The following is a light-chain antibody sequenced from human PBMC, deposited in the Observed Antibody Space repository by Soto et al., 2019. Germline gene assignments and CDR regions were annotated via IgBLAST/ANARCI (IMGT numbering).Light chain of an antibody. CDR3: QVWDSSSDHRVV. CDR1: NIGSKS. Sequence: ELTQPPSVSVAPGKTARITCGGNNIGSKSVHWYQQKPGQAPVLVIYYDSDRPSGIPERFSGSNSGNTATLTISRVEAGDEADYYCQVWDSSSDHRVVFGGGTKLTVL. J-gene: IGLJ2*01. CDR2: YDS. V-gene: IGLV3-21*04.